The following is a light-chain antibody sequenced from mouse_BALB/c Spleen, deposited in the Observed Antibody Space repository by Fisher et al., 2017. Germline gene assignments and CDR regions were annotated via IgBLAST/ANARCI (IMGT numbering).Light chain of an antibody. V-gene: IGKV4-57-1*01. Sequence: DIVMTQSPAIMSASPGEKVTMTCRASSSVSSSYLHWYQQKSGASPKLWIYSTSNLASGVPVRFSGSGSGTSYSLTISSMEAEDAADYYCHQWSSYRTFGGGTKLEIK. CDR3: HQWSSYRT. CDR1: SSVSSSY. CDR2: STS. J-gene: IGKJ1*01.